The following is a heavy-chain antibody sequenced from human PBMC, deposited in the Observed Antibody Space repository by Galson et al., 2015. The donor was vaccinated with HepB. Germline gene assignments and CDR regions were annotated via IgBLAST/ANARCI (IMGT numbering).Heavy chain of an antibody. CDR1: GFSLRTSGEG. V-gene: IGHV2-5*02. J-gene: IGHJ4*02. Sequence: PALVKPTQTLTLTCTFSGFSLRTSGEGVGWIRQPPGKALEWLALIYWGDDKRYSPCLKSRLTITKDTSKNQVVLAMTNVDPVDTATYYCAHRQNYYGNWNGGYFKYWGQGALVTVSS. CDR3: AHRQNYYGNWNGGYFKY. CDR2: IYWGDDK. D-gene: IGHD1-1*01.